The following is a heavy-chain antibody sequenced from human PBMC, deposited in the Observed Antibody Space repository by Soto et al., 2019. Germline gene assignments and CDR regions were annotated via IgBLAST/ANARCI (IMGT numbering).Heavy chain of an antibody. V-gene: IGHV1-18*01. CDR3: ASPSYSGSYSYYYAMDV. Sequence: ASVKVSCKASGYTFARSGISWVRQAPGQGLEWMGWISTYNGNTNYAQKLQGRVTMTTDTSTSTAYMELRSLRSDDTAVYYCASPSYSGSYSYYYAMDVWGQGTTVTVSS. D-gene: IGHD1-26*01. CDR1: GYTFARSG. CDR2: ISTYNGNT. J-gene: IGHJ6*02.